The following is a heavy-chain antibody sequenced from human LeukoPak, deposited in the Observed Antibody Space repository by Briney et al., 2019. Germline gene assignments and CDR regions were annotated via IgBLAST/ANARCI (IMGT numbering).Heavy chain of an antibody. CDR3: ATPVAATFVDFDY. V-gene: IGHV3-23*01. CDR1: GFTFSSYA. CDR2: ISESGSST. D-gene: IGHD2-15*01. J-gene: IGHJ4*02. Sequence: PGGSLRLSCAASGFTFSSYAMSWVRQAPGKGLEWVSAISESGSSTYYADSVKGRFTISRDDSKNTLYLQMHSRRAEDTPVYYCATPVAATFVDFDYWGQGTLVTVSS.